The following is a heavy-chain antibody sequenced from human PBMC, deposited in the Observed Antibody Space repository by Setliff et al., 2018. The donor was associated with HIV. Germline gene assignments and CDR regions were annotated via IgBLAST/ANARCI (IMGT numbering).Heavy chain of an antibody. D-gene: IGHD3-10*02. V-gene: IGHV4-38-2*01. CDR3: VRRDVSFLFGQFDS. Sequence: KTSETLSLTCDVSGYSINNIHYWGWIRQPPGKGLECLGNIYDGGTTYHNPSLKGRVTISMDTSKAQFSLKLISVTAADTAVYYCVRRDVSFLFGQFDSWGQGILVTVSS. J-gene: IGHJ4*02. CDR2: IYDGGTT. CDR1: GYSINNIHY.